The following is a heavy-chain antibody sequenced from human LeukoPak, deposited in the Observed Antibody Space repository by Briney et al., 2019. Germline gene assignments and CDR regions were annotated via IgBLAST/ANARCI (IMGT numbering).Heavy chain of an antibody. J-gene: IGHJ6*02. CDR2: IWYDGSNK. CDR1: GFTFSSYG. D-gene: IGHD3-3*01. V-gene: IGHV3-33*01. Sequence: GGSLRLSCAASGFTFSSYGMHWVCQAPGKGLEWVAVIWYDGSNKYYADSVKGRFTISRDNSKNTLYLQMNSLRAEDTAVYYCARGPVITIFGVVDNSLRYGMDVWGQGTTVTVSS. CDR3: ARGPVITIFGVVDNSLRYGMDV.